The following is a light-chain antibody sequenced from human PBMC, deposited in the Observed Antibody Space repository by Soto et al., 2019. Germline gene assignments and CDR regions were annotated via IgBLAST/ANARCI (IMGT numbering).Light chain of an antibody. V-gene: IGKV3-20*01. CDR2: GAS. CDR3: QQYGSSPWT. J-gene: IGKJ1*01. Sequence: DIVLTQSPGTLSLSPGERATLSCRASQSVSSNYLAWYQQKPGQAPRPLIYGASSRATGIPDRFGGSGAGTDFTLTISRLEPEDFAVYYCQQYGSSPWTFGQGTKVDIK. CDR1: QSVSSNY.